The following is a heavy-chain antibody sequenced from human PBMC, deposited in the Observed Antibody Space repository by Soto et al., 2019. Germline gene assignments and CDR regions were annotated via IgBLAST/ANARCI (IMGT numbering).Heavy chain of an antibody. V-gene: IGHV3-48*03. Sequence: GGSLRLSCAASGFTFSSNEMNWVRQAPGKGLEWVSYISSSGSTIYYADSVKGRFTISRDNAKNSLYLQMNSLRAEDTAVYCCASNYGSGSYHFDYWGQGTLVTVSS. CDR1: GFTFSSNE. D-gene: IGHD3-10*01. CDR2: ISSSGSTI. CDR3: ASNYGSGSYHFDY. J-gene: IGHJ4*02.